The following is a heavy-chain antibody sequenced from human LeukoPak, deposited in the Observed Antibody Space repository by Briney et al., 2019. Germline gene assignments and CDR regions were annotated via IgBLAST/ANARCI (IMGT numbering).Heavy chain of an antibody. CDR2: IYHSGST. CDR1: GGFISSGGYS. J-gene: IGHJ5*02. D-gene: IGHD1-26*01. V-gene: IGHV4-30-2*01. CDR3: ARDKGEVGAANWFDP. Sequence: PSETLSLTCAVSGGFISSGGYSWSWIRQPPGKGLEWIGYIYHSGSTYYNPSLKSRVTISVDRSKNQFSLKLSSVTAADTAVYYCARDKGEVGAANWFDPWGQGTLVTVSS.